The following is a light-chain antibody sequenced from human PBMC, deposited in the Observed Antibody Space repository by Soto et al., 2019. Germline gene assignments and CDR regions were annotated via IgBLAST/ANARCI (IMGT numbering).Light chain of an antibody. CDR2: GAT. Sequence: EIVMTQSPATLSVSPGERATLSCRASQSVSSNLAWYQQKPGQAPGLLIYGATSRATGIPARFSGSGSGTEFTLTISSLQSEDFAVYYCQQYNNWPRSFTFGPGTKVDIK. CDR3: QQYNNWPRSFT. J-gene: IGKJ3*01. CDR1: QSVSSN. V-gene: IGKV3-15*01.